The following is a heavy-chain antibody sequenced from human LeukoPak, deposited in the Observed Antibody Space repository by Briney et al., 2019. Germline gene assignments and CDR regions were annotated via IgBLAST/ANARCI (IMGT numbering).Heavy chain of an antibody. Sequence: ASLRLSCAASGFTFSSYAMSRVRQAPGKGLEWVSAISGSGGSTYYADSVKGRFTISRDNSKNTLYLQMNSLRAEDTAVYYCAKGGIVGATTGGDIDYWGQGTLVTVSS. CDR2: ISGSGGST. V-gene: IGHV3-23*01. D-gene: IGHD1-26*01. J-gene: IGHJ4*02. CDR1: GFTFSSYA. CDR3: AKGGIVGATTGGDIDY.